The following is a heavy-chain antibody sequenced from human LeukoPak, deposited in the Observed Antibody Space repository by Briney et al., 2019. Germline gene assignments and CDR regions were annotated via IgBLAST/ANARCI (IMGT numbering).Heavy chain of an antibody. V-gene: IGHV1-8*01. CDR2: MNPNSGNT. J-gene: IGHJ6*02. CDR3: GRGLGDIVVVPAAIRGGGYYYGMDV. Sequence: GASVKVSCKASGYTFTSYDINWVRQATGQGLEWMGWMNPNSGNTGYAQKFQGRVTMTRNTSISTAYMELSSLRSEDTAVYYCGRGLGDIVVVPAAIRGGGYYYGMDVWGQGTTVTVSS. D-gene: IGHD2-2*02. CDR1: GYTFTSYD.